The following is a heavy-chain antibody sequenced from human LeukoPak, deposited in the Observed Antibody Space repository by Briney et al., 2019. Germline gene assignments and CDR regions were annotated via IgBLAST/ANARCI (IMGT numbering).Heavy chain of an antibody. V-gene: IGHV3-30-3*01. D-gene: IGHD2-2*01. CDR3: ARVSAGSTSIFGMDV. CDR2: ISYDGSNK. J-gene: IGHJ6*02. Sequence: GGSLRLSCAASGFTFSSYAMHWVRQAPGKGLEWVAVISYDGSNKYYADSVKGRFTISRDNSKNTLYLLMNSLRAEDTAVYYCARVSAGSTSIFGMDVWGQGTTVTVSS. CDR1: GFTFSSYA.